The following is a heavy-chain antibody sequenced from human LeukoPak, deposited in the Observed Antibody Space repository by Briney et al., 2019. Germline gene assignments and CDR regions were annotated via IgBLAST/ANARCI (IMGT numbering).Heavy chain of an antibody. J-gene: IGHJ3*02. CDR3: ARDGARITMVRGLRGAFDI. Sequence: ASVKVSCKASGYTFTSYGISWVRQAPGQGLEWMGWISAYNGNTNYAQKLKRRVTMTTDTSPSTAYMALRSLRSDDTAVYYCARDGARITMVRGLRGAFDIWGQGTMVTVSS. CDR2: ISAYNGNT. CDR1: GYTFTSYG. D-gene: IGHD3-10*01. V-gene: IGHV1-18*01.